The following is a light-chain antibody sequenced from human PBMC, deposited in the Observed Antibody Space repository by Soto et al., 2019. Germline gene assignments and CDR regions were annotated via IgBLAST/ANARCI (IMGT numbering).Light chain of an antibody. CDR1: QTINSN. V-gene: IGKV3-15*01. CDR2: GAT. J-gene: IGKJ1*01. Sequence: EVVMTQSPATLSVSPGERATLSCRASQTINSNLAWYQQKPGQAPRLLIHGATTRATGIPGRFSGSGSGTEFTLTISSRQSEDIAVYYCQQYNYWPPRTFGQGTKVEI. CDR3: QQYNYWPPRT.